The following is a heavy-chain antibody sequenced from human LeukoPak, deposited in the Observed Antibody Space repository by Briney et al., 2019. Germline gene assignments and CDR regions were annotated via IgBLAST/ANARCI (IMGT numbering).Heavy chain of an antibody. CDR2: ISYDGSNK. V-gene: IGHV3-30-3*01. J-gene: IGHJ4*02. Sequence: GGSLRLSCAASGFTFSSYAMHWVRQAPGKGLEWVAVISYDGSNKYYADSVKGRFTISRDNSKDTLYLQMNSLRAEDTAVYYCARDGTLDFWGGYYSFFDYWGQGTLVTVSS. D-gene: IGHD3-3*01. CDR1: GFTFSSYA. CDR3: ARDGTLDFWGGYYSFFDY.